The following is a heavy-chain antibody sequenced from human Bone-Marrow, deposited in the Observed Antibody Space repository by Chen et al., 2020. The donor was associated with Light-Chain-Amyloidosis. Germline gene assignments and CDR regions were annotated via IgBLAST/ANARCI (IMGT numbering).Heavy chain of an antibody. J-gene: IGHJ3*02. CDR1: GFPFSGYW. D-gene: IGHD3-10*01. CDR2: IKQSGSDK. Sequence: EGQLVQSGGGLVQPGGSLRLSCEASGFPFSGYWMSWVRQAPGKGLEWVANIKQSGSDKDYLESVKGRFTISRDNGKNSLYLQMNNLRAEDTAVYYCARVGDGSNRSEALEIWGQGTMVTVSS. CDR3: ARVGDGSNRSEALEI. V-gene: IGHV3-7*01.